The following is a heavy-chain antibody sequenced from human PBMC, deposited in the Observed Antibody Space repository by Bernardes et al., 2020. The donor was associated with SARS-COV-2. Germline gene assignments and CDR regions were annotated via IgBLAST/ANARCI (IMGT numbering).Heavy chain of an antibody. J-gene: IGHJ6*02. CDR3: ARGQESYYDFWSGYETGPMDV. V-gene: IGHV3-48*02. Sequence: GGSLRLSCAASGFTFSSYSMNWVRQAPGKGLEWVSYISSSSTIYYADSVKGRFTISRDNAKNSLYLQMNSLRDEDTAVYYCARGQESYYDFWSGYETGPMDVWGQGTTVTVSS. D-gene: IGHD3-3*01. CDR1: GFTFSSYS. CDR2: ISSSSTI.